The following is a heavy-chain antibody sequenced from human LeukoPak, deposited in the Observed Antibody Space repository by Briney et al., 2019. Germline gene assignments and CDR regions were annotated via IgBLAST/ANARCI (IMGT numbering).Heavy chain of an antibody. V-gene: IGHV4-59*01. CDR3: ARSPGGGFDI. CDR2: IYYSGTT. D-gene: IGHD2-15*01. CDR1: GGSITNFY. Sequence: PSETLSLTCTVSGGSITNFYGGWIRQSPGKGLELIGYIYYSGTTNYSPSLKSRVSISVDTSKKQFSLKLSSVTAADTAVYYCARSPGGGFDIWGQGTVVTVSS. J-gene: IGHJ3*02.